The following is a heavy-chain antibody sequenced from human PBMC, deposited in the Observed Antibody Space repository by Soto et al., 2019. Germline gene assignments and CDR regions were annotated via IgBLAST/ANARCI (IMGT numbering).Heavy chain of an antibody. CDR1: GDTFTTNY. J-gene: IGHJ6*02. CDR3: ASRVLCDMDV. D-gene: IGHD2-21*01. CDR2: INPNNGAT. V-gene: IGHV1-46*01. Sequence: QEQLAQSGAEVKEPGASLKVSCKASGDTFTTNYIHWVRQAPGQGLEWMGRINPNNGATLYAQEFQGRLILTTDTSTSTVYMDLNSVKSEDSAVYYCASRVLCDMDVWGQGTTVTVSS.